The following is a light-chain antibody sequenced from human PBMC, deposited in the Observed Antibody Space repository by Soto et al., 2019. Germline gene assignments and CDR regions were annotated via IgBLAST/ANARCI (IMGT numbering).Light chain of an antibody. J-gene: IGKJ5*01. CDR3: QQSSSIPIT. Sequence: DIQMTQSPSSLSASVGDRVTITCRTSQSISSYLNWYQQKPGKAPKLLIYDASSLQSGVPSRVSGSGSGTDFTLTISSLQAEDFATYFCQQSSSIPITFGQGTRLEI. V-gene: IGKV1-39*01. CDR1: QSISSY. CDR2: DAS.